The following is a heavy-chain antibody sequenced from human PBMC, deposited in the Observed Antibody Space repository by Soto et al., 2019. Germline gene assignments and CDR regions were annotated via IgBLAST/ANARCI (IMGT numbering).Heavy chain of an antibody. CDR3: ARAGDGYNFVAVY. D-gene: IGHD2-21*01. V-gene: IGHV1-69*01. J-gene: IGHJ4*02. CDR1: GGGNLRDYR. Sequence: QVQLVQSGAEVKEPGSSVKVSCKASGGGNLRDYRTTWVRRAPGQGLEWMGGIIPKLGSANYAQNFQGRVTVTADESTNTVYMELRSLRSDDTAVYYCARAGDGYNFVAVYWVQGTPVTVSS. CDR2: IIPKLGSA.